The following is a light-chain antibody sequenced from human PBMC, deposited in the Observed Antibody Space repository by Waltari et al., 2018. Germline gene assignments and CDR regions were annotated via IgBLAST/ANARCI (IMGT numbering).Light chain of an antibody. CDR1: SSDVGRYNY. J-gene: IGLJ2*01. V-gene: IGLV2-14*01. Sequence: QSALTQPASVSGSPGQSITISCTVTSSDVGRYNYVSWYQQHPGKAPKIMIYDVSKRPSGVSNRFSGSKSGNTASLTISGLQAEDEADYYCSSYTSSRVFGGGTKLTVL. CDR3: SSYTSSRV. CDR2: DVS.